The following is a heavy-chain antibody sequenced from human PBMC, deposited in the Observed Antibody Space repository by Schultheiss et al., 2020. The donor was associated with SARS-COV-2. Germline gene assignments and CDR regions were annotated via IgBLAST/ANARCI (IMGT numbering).Heavy chain of an antibody. J-gene: IGHJ4*02. Sequence: GESLKISCAASGFTFSGSAMHWVRQAPGKGLEWVSAISGSGGSTYYADSVKGRFTISRDNSKNTLYLQMNSLRAEDTAVYYCTTGVRSLRGVISGWGQGTLVTVSS. V-gene: IGHV3-23*01. D-gene: IGHD3-10*01. CDR1: GFTFSGSA. CDR2: ISGSGGST. CDR3: TTGVRSLRGVISG.